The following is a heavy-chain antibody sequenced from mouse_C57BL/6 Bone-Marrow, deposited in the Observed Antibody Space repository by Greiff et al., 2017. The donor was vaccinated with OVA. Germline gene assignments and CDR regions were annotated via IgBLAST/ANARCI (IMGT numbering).Heavy chain of an antibody. CDR1: GFTFSDFY. CDR2: SRNKANDYTT. J-gene: IGHJ1*03. CDR3: ARDGFWYFDV. V-gene: IGHV7-1*01. Sequence: EVKVVESGGGLVQSGRSLRLSCATSGFTFSDFYMEWVRQAPGKGLEWIAASRNKANDYTTEYSASVKGRFIVSRDTSQSILYLQMNALRAEDTAIYYCARDGFWYFDVWGTGTTVTVSS.